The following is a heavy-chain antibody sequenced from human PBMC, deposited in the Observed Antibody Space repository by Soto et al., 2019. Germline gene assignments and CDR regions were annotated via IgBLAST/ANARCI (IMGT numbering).Heavy chain of an antibody. D-gene: IGHD3-3*01. V-gene: IGHV4-34*01. CDR3: ARCLSRLEWPIRYYYGMDV. Sequence: SQTLSLTCAVYGGSFSGYYWSWIRQPPGKGLEWIGEINHSGSTNYNPSLKSRVTISVDTSKNQFSLKLSSVTAADTAVYYCARCLSRLEWPIRYYYGMDVWGQGTTVTVSS. CDR2: INHSGST. J-gene: IGHJ6*02. CDR1: GGSFSGYY.